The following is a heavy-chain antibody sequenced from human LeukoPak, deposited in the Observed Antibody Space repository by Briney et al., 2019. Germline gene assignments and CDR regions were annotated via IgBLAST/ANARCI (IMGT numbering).Heavy chain of an antibody. D-gene: IGHD6-13*01. CDR1: GGSISSSNW. J-gene: IGHJ4*02. Sequence: SGTLSLTCAVSGGSISSSNWWSWVRQPPGKGLEWIGEIYHSGSTNYNPSLKSRITISVDKSKNQFSLKLSSVTAADTAVYYCAREETAAGKGRYSDYWGQGTLVTVSS. CDR2: IYHSGST. CDR3: AREETAAGKGRYSDY. V-gene: IGHV4-4*02.